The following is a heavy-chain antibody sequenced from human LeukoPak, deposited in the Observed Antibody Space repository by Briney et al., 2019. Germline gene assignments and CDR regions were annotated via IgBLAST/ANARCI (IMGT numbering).Heavy chain of an antibody. CDR3: ARDGDGGKYQLLSWFDP. V-gene: IGHV4-4*07. CDR1: GGSMSNYY. J-gene: IGHJ5*02. CDR2: IYTTGST. D-gene: IGHD2-2*01. Sequence: PSETLSLTCTVSGGSMSNYYWNWIRQPAGKGLEWIGRIYTTGSTNYNPSLKSRVTMSVDTSKSQFSLKLTSVTAADTAMYFCARDGDGGKYQLLSWFDPWGQGTLVTVSS.